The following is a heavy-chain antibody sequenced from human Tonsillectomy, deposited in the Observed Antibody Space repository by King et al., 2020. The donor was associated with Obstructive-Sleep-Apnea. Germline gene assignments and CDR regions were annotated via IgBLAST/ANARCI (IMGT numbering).Heavy chain of an antibody. CDR2: IYYSGST. Sequence: HVQLQESGPGLVKPSETLSLTCTVSGGSISSYYWSWIRQPPGKGLEWIGYIYYSGSTNYNPSLKSRVTISVDTSKNQFSLKLSSVTAADTAVYYCARVMGVRVGAITPHLDYWGQGTLVTVSS. J-gene: IGHJ4*02. CDR1: GGSISSYY. CDR3: ARVMGVRVGAITPHLDY. D-gene: IGHD1-26*01. V-gene: IGHV4-59*01.